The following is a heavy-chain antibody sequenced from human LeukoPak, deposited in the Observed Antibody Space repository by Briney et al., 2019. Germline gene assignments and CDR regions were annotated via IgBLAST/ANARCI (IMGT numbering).Heavy chain of an antibody. CDR2: INHSGST. Sequence: SETLSLTCAVYGGSFSGYYWSWIRQPPGKGLEWIGEINHSGSTNYNPSLKSRVTMSVDTSKNQFSLKLSSVTAADTAVYYCARDYEEVESHDYGDYYYYYYMDVWGKGTTVTVSS. CDR1: GGSFSGYY. D-gene: IGHD4-17*01. J-gene: IGHJ6*03. CDR3: ARDYEEVESHDYGDYYYYYYMDV. V-gene: IGHV4-34*01.